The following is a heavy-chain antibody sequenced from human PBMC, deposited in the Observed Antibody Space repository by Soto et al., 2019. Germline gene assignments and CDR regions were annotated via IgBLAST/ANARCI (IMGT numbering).Heavy chain of an antibody. CDR3: ARVAPRKLKSPFYGMDV. V-gene: IGHV4-30-4*01. CDR2: IYYSGGT. J-gene: IGHJ6*02. Sequence: SETLSLTCTVSGDSISSADSYWSWIRQSPGKGLEWIGYIYYSGGTYSYYNPSLKSRVTISIDASKNDFSLRLSSVTAADTAVYYCARVAPRKLKSPFYGMDVWGPGTTVTVSS. CDR1: GDSISSADSY. D-gene: IGHD3-3*02.